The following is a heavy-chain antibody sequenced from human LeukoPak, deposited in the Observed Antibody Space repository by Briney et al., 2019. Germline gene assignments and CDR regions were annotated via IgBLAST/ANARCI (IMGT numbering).Heavy chain of an antibody. CDR2: IIPIFGTA. CDR3: ARGRNGASYYDFWSGYYLSFWFDP. Sequence: SVKVSCKASGGTFSSYAISWVRQAPGQGLEWMGGIIPIFGTANYAQKFQGRVTITADESTSTAYMELSSLRSEDTAVYYCARGRNGASYYDFWSGYYLSFWFDPWGQGTLVTVSS. J-gene: IGHJ5*02. CDR1: GGTFSSYA. D-gene: IGHD3-3*01. V-gene: IGHV1-69*13.